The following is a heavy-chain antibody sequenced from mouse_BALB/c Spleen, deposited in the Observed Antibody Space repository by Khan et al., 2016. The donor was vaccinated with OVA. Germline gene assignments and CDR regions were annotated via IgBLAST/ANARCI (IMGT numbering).Heavy chain of an antibody. D-gene: IGHD1-1*01. CDR3: ARGGYGSFDF. CDR1: GYIFTNYM. CDR2: INPSNDYS. V-gene: IGHV1-4*01. Sequence: QVQLQQSGAELARPGASVKMSCKASGYIFTNYMMHWVKQRPGQGLEWIGDINPSNDYSNYNQNFKDKATLTAEKSSSTAYMQLSSLTSEDSAVYYCARGGYGSFDFWGQGTLVTVSA. J-gene: IGHJ3*01.